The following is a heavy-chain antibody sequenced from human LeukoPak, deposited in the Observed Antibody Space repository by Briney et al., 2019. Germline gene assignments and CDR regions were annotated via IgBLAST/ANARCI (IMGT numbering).Heavy chain of an antibody. J-gene: IGHJ3*02. CDR3: ARTLVLTGAFDI. Sequence: SETLSLTCTASGGSISSSSYYWGWIRQPPGKGLEWIGSIYYSGSTYYNPSLKSRVTISVDTSKNQFSLKLSSVTAADTAVYYCARTLVLTGAFDIWGQGTMVTVSS. D-gene: IGHD2-8*02. CDR2: IYYSGST. CDR1: GGSISSSSYY. V-gene: IGHV4-39*01.